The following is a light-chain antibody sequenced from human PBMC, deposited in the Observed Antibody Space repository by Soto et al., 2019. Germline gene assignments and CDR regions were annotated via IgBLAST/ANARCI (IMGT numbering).Light chain of an antibody. V-gene: IGLV1-40*01. Sequence: QSVLTQPPSVSGAPGQRVTIPCTGSSSNIGSYYDVHWYQQLPGTVPKLLIYGDNHRPSGVPDRFSGSKSGTSASLAITGLQAEDEDNYYCQSYDSSLSHVVFGGGTKLTVL. J-gene: IGLJ2*01. CDR3: QSYDSSLSHVV. CDR1: SSNIGSYYD. CDR2: GDN.